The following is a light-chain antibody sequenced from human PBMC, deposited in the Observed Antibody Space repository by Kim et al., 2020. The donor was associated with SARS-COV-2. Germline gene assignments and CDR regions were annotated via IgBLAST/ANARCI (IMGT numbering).Light chain of an antibody. CDR2: EVT. Sequence: GQSVTLSCTGTRSDVGGYNSVSWYQQHPGKAPKLVIYEVTKRPAGVPDRFSASKSGNTASLTVSGLQSDDEADYYCNSYAGNNLWVFGGGTQLTVL. J-gene: IGLJ3*02. V-gene: IGLV2-8*01. CDR1: RSDVGGYNS. CDR3: NSYAGNNLWV.